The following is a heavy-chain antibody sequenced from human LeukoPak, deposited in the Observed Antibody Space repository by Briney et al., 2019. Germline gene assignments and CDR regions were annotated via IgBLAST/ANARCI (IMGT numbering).Heavy chain of an antibody. Sequence: GASVQVSCKASGYTFTSYYMHWVRQAPGQGLEWMGIINPSGGSTSYAQKFQGRVTMTRDTSTSTVYMELSSLRSEDTAVYYCARSPDSSGYYSYCDYCGQGTLVTVSS. D-gene: IGHD3-22*01. CDR2: INPSGGST. V-gene: IGHV1-46*01. CDR3: ARSPDSSGYYSYCDY. CDR1: GYTFTSYY. J-gene: IGHJ4*02.